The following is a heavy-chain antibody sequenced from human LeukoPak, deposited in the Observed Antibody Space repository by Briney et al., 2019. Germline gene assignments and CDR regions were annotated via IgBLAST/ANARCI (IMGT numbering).Heavy chain of an antibody. CDR2: ISAYNGNT. D-gene: IGHD5-12*01. CDR3: ARDDALVPTGSFDF. J-gene: IGHJ4*02. CDR1: GYTFSSYG. Sequence: ASVKVSCKASGYTFSSYGINWVRQAPGQGLEWMGWISAYNGNTNYAQKLQGRVTMTTVTSTSTAYMELTSLRSDHTAVYYCARDDALVPTGSFDFWGQGTLVTVSS. V-gene: IGHV1-18*01.